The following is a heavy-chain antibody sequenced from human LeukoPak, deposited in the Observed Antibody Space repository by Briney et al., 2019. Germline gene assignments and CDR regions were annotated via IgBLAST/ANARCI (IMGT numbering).Heavy chain of an antibody. CDR2: INPHTGGT. D-gene: IGHD3-10*01. Sequence: ASVKVSCKASGYTFTGYYMHWVRQDPGQGLEWMGWINPHTGGTNYAQKFQGRVTMTRDTSISTAYMELSRLTSDDTAVYYCGRVVGGNYYGSETDDYWGQGTLVTVSS. V-gene: IGHV1-2*02. CDR1: GYTFTGYY. J-gene: IGHJ4*02. CDR3: GRVVGGNYYGSETDDY.